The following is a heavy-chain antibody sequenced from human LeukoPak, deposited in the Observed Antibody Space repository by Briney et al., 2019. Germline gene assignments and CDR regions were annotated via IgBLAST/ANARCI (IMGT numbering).Heavy chain of an antibody. Sequence: GGSLRLSCAASGFTFSSYTMNWVRQAPGKGPEWVSSITSSSSYIYYADSVKGRFTISRDNARNSLYLQMNSLRAEDTAVYYCARDRDFSSWGQGTLVTVSS. CDR3: ARDRDFSS. V-gene: IGHV3-21*01. CDR1: GFTFSSYT. CDR2: ITSSSSYI. D-gene: IGHD3-10*01. J-gene: IGHJ5*02.